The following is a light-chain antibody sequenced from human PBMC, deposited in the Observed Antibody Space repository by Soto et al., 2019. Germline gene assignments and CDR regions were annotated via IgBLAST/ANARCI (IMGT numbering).Light chain of an antibody. CDR3: QNYGSSSLT. V-gene: IGKV3-20*01. J-gene: IGKJ4*01. CDR2: GTS. Sequence: EIVLTQSPGTLSLSPGERATLSCSASQSLSTSYLAWYQQKPGQAPRLLTYGTSSRASGIPDRFSGSGSGTDFTLTISRLEPEDFAVYYCQNYGSSSLTFGGGTKVDIK. CDR1: QSLSTSY.